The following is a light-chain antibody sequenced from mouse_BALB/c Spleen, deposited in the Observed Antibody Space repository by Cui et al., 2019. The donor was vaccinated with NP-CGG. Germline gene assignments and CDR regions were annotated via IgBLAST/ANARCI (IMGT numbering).Light chain of an antibody. CDR2: GTN. V-gene: IGLV1*01. Sequence: AAVTQESALTTSPGATVTLTCRSSTGAVTTSNYANWVQEKPDHLFTGLIGGTNNRAPGVPAKFSGSLIGDKAALTITGAQTEDEAIYFCALWYSNHWVFGGGTKLTVL. CDR3: ALWYSNHWV. CDR1: TGAVTTSNY. J-gene: IGLJ1*01.